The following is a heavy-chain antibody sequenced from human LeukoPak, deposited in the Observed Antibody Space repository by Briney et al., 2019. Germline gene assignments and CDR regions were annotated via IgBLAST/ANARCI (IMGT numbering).Heavy chain of an antibody. V-gene: IGHV3-23*01. CDR2: ISGSGGST. CDR1: GFTFSSYA. D-gene: IGHD3-3*01. CDR3: AKEGTYYDFWSGYYPYFDY. Sequence: GGSLRLSCAASGFTFSSYAMHWVRQAPGKGLEWVSAISGSGGSTYYADSVKGRFTISRDNSKNTLYLQMNSLRAEDTAVYYCAKEGTYYDFWSGYYPYFDYWGQGTLVTVSS. J-gene: IGHJ4*02.